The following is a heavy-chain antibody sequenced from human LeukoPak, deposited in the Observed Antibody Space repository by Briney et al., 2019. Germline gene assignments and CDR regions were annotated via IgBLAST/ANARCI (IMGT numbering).Heavy chain of an antibody. CDR2: IYYSGST. CDR1: GGSISSSSYY. J-gene: IGHJ4*02. V-gene: IGHV4-39*07. Sequence: SETLSLTCTVSGGSISSSSYYWGWIRQPPGKGLEWIGSIYYSGSTYYNPSLKSRVTISVDTSKNQFSLKLSSVTAADTAVYYCARDRRGYSGYDFSHWGQGTLVTVSS. D-gene: IGHD5-12*01. CDR3: ARDRRGYSGYDFSH.